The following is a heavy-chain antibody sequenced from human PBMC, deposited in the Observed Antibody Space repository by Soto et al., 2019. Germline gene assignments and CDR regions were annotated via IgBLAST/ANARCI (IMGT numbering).Heavy chain of an antibody. D-gene: IGHD2-15*01. CDR3: ARDSDIVVSSVLMGAGYYYNALDV. CDR2: INPSGGRA. V-gene: IGHV1-46*01. J-gene: IGHJ6*02. Sequence: QVLLVQSGAEVKKPGASVKVSCKASGYIFTSFYMHWVRQAPGQGCEWMGIINPSGGRASYTQKFQGRIIMTRDTSTRTVYMELSSLRSEDTAVYYCARDSDIVVSSVLMGAGYYYNALDVWGQGTTVTVSS. CDR1: GYIFTSFY.